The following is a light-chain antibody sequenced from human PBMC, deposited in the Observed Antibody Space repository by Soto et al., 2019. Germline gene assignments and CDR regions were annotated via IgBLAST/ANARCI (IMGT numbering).Light chain of an antibody. V-gene: IGKV3-11*01. Sequence: EIVLTQSPATLSLSPGERATLSCRASPSVSSYLAWYQQKPGQAPRLLIYDASNRATGIPARFSGSGSGTDFTLTISSLEPDDVAGYYCQQRSDWPSTFGGGTKVQIK. CDR2: DAS. CDR3: QQRSDWPST. CDR1: PSVSSY. J-gene: IGKJ4*01.